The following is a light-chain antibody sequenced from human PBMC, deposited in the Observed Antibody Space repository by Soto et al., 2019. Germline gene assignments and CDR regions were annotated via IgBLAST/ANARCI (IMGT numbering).Light chain of an antibody. Sequence: EFVLTQSPATLSLSPGERATLSCRASQIVTSDYLAWHQQKPGQAPRLLIHGASSRATGIPDRFSGSGSGTDFTLTISRLEPEDFAVYYCQQYGRPFGQGTKVDI. CDR3: QQYGRP. CDR1: QIVTSDY. J-gene: IGKJ1*01. V-gene: IGKV3-20*01. CDR2: GAS.